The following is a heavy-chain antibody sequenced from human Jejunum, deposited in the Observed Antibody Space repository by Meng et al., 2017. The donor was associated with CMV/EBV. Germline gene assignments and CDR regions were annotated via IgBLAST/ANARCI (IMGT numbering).Heavy chain of an antibody. J-gene: IGHJ4*02. Sequence: EGQLVESGGGLVQPGGSLRLSCAASGFTLSKYWMHWVRQVPGKGLVWVARVESDGSSTKYADSVKGRFTISRDNAKNTLYLQMSSLRAEDTAVYYCARDPRACDYWGQGTLVTVSS. CDR2: VESDGSST. V-gene: IGHV3-74*03. CDR3: ARDPRACDY. CDR1: GFTLSKYW.